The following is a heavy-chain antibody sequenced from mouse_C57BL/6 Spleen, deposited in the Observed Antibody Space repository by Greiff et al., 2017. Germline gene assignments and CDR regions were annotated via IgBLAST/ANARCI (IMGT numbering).Heavy chain of an antibody. Sequence: EVQLQQSGPELVKPGASVKIPCKASGYTFTDYNMDWVKQSHGKSLEWIGDINPNNGGTIYNQKFKGKATLTVDESSSTAYMELRSLTSEDTAVYYCARGRWLLRYFDVWGTGTTVTVSS. D-gene: IGHD2-3*01. V-gene: IGHV1-18*01. J-gene: IGHJ1*03. CDR2: INPNNGGT. CDR3: ARGRWLLRYFDV. CDR1: GYTFTDYN.